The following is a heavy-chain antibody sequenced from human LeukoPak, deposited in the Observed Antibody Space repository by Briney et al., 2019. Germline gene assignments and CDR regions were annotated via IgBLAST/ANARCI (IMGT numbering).Heavy chain of an antibody. V-gene: IGHV4-59*01. CDR3: ARDTVTETNYGMDV. Sequence: PSETLSLTCTVSGGSISSYYWSWIRQPPGKGLEWIGYIYYSGSTNYNPSLKSRVTISVDTSKNQLSLKLSSVTAADTAVYYCARDTVTETNYGMDVWGQGTTVTVSS. CDR2: IYYSGST. J-gene: IGHJ6*02. CDR1: GGSISSYY. D-gene: IGHD4-17*01.